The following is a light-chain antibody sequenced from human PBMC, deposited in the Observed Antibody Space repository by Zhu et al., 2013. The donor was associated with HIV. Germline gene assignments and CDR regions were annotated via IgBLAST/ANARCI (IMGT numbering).Light chain of an antibody. V-gene: IGKV3-20*01. CDR3: QQYDSSPLWT. Sequence: ESVLTQSPSILSLSPGERATLSCRASQSVSSSNLAWYQQKPGQAPRLLIHGASSRATGIPDRFSGSGSGTDFTLTISRLEPEDFAVYYCQQYDSSPLWTFGQGTKVEV. CDR2: GAS. CDR1: QSVSSSN. J-gene: IGKJ1*01.